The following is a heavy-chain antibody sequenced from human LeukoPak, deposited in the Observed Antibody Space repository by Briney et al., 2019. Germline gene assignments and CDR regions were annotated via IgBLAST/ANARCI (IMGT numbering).Heavy chain of an antibody. J-gene: IGHJ3*02. Sequence: GGSLRLSCGASGFTFSDHGMHWVRQAPGKGLEWVAVMSYDGSKKYYADSVKGRFTISRDNSKNTLYLQMNSLRVDDTAVYHCAKEYDSSGYYSAAFDMWGQGTMVTVSS. CDR1: GFTFSDHG. D-gene: IGHD3-22*01. CDR2: MSYDGSKK. CDR3: AKEYDSSGYYSAAFDM. V-gene: IGHV3-30*18.